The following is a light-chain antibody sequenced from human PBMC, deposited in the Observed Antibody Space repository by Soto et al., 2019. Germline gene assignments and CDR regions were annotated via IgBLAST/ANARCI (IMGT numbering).Light chain of an antibody. Sequence: DIVMTQSPVTLSASPGERVTLSCRASQSVNINLAWYQQRPGQAPRVLLYGASNRASGIPDRFSGSGSGTDFTLTISSLEPDDFALDYCQQYKDWPPLTFGGGTRVEIK. V-gene: IGKV3D-15*01. J-gene: IGKJ4*01. CDR2: GAS. CDR1: QSVNIN. CDR3: QQYKDWPPLT.